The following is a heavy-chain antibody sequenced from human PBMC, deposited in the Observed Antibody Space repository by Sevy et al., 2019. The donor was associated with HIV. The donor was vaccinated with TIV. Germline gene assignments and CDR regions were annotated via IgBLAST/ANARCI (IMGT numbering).Heavy chain of an antibody. CDR3: ASLPNNYYDSGGFSGNDAFDI. CDR2: IWNDRSNK. Sequence: GSLRLSCAASGFTFSSYGMHWVRQAPGKGLEWVAVIWNDRSNKHYAASVKGRFTISRDNSKNTLYLQMNSLRAEDTAVYYCASLPNNYYDSGGFSGNDAFDIWGQGTMVTVSS. CDR1: GFTFSSYG. D-gene: IGHD3-22*01. J-gene: IGHJ3*02. V-gene: IGHV3-33*01.